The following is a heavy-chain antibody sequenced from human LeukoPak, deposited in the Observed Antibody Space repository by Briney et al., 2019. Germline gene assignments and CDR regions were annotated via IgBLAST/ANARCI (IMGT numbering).Heavy chain of an antibody. V-gene: IGHV4-59*01. D-gene: IGHD6-19*01. Sequence: SETLSLTCTVSGGSISGYYWSWIRQAPGKGLEWIGYIYNSGSLNYNPSLKSRVTIAVDTSENQFSLKLTSVTAADTAVYYCASSPLISSGWLGLDSWGQGTQVIVSS. CDR3: ASSPLISSGWLGLDS. J-gene: IGHJ4*02. CDR2: IYNSGSL. CDR1: GGSISGYY.